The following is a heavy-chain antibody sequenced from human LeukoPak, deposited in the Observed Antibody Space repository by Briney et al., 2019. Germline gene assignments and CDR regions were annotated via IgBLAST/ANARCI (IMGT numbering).Heavy chain of an antibody. CDR2: IYYSGST. D-gene: IGHD6-19*01. V-gene: IGHV4-39*01. CDR3: ASYSSGWYSSWFDP. Sequence: SETLSLTCTVSGGSISSSSYYWGWIRQPPGKGLEWIGSIYYSGSTYYNPSLKSRVTISVDTSKNQFSLKLSSVTAADTAVYYCASYSSGWYSSWFDPWGQGTLVTVSS. CDR1: GGSISSSSYY. J-gene: IGHJ5*02.